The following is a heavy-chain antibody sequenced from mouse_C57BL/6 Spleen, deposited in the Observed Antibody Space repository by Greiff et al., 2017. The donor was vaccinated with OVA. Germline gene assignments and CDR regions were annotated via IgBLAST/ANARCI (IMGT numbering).Heavy chain of an antibody. J-gene: IGHJ2*01. V-gene: IGHV10-1*01. CDR2: IRSKSNNYAT. Sequence: EVQGVESGGGLVQPKGSLKLSCAASGFSFNTYAMNWVRQAPGKGVEWVARIRSKSNNYATYYADSVKDRFTISRDDSESMLYLQMNNLKTEDTAMYYCVRNWDGGFDYWGQGTTLTVSS. D-gene: IGHD4-1*01. CDR3: VRNWDGGFDY. CDR1: GFSFNTYA.